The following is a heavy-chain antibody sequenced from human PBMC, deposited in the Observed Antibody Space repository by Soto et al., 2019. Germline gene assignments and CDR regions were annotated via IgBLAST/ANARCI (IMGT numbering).Heavy chain of an antibody. CDR3: ARDLQVGSSCWAPCLRRDVFAS. CDR2: IYYSGST. CDR1: GGSISRYY. V-gene: IGHV4-59*01. D-gene: IGHD6-19*01. J-gene: IGHJ3*02. Sequence: SENLSLTCTVSGGSISRYYWSWIRQPPGKGLEWIGYIYYSGSTNYNPSLKSRVTISVDTSKNQFSLKLSPVTAADTAVYYCARDLQVGSSCWAPCLRRDVFASRGQGTMVLGSS.